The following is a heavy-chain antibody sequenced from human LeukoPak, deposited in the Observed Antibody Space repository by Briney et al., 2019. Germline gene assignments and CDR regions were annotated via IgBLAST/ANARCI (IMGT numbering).Heavy chain of an antibody. D-gene: IGHD3-22*01. J-gene: IGHJ3*02. V-gene: IGHV4-30-2*01. CDR1: GGSISSGGYS. CDR3: ARSPGYYDSSGYYYSDAFDI. CDR2: IYHSGST. Sequence: SQTLSLTFAVSGGSISSGGYSWSWIRQPPGKGLEWIGYIYHSGSTYYNPSLKSRVTISVDRSKNQFSLKLSSVTAADTAVYYCARSPGYYDSSGYYYSDAFDIWGQGTMVTVSS.